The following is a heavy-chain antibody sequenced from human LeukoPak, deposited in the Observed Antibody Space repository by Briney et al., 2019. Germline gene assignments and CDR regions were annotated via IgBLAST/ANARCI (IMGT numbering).Heavy chain of an antibody. CDR3: ARDGVAMGGSTFFDY. Sequence: GGSLRLSCAASGFTFSSYAMHWVRQAPGKGLEWVAVISYDGSNKYYADSVKGRFTISRDNSKNTLYLQMNNLRAEDTAVYYCARDGVAMGGSTFFDYCGQGTLVTVS. V-gene: IGHV3-30-3*01. J-gene: IGHJ4*02. D-gene: IGHD1-26*01. CDR2: ISYDGSNK. CDR1: GFTFSSYA.